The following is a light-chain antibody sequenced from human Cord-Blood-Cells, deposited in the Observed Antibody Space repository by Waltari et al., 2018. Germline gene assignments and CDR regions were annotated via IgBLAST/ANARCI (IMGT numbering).Light chain of an antibody. J-gene: IGKJ4*01. CDR1: QDISNY. V-gene: IGKV1-33*01. CDR3: QQYDNLPLT. Sequence: DIQMTQSPSSLSAFVGDRVTITCQASQDISNYLNWYQQKPGKAPKLLIYDASNLETGVPSRFSGSGSGTDFTFTISSLQLEDIATYYCQQYDNLPLTFGGGTKVEIK. CDR2: DAS.